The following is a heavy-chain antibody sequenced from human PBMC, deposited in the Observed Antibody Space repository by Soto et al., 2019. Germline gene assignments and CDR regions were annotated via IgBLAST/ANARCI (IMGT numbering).Heavy chain of an antibody. Sequence: GGSLRLSCAASGFNFNSHTINWVRQAPGKRLEWLSSISSSGYIFSTDSVRGRFTISRDNAKNSVCLQINSLRAEDTAVYFCARDCSGGSCYPGMDVWGQGTTVTVSS. J-gene: IGHJ6*02. CDR2: ISSSGYI. CDR1: GFNFNSHT. V-gene: IGHV3-21*01. CDR3: ARDCSGGSCYPGMDV. D-gene: IGHD2-15*01.